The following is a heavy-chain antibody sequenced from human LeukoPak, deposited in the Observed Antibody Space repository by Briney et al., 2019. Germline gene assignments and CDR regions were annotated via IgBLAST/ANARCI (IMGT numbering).Heavy chain of an antibody. CDR2: IYYSGST. CDR1: GGSISSSSYY. V-gene: IGHV4-39*07. D-gene: IGHD3-22*01. Sequence: SETLSLTCTVSGGSISSSSYYWGWIRQPPGKGLEWIGSIYYSGSTYYNPSLKSRVTISVDTSKNQFSLKLSSVTAADTAVYYCARALPTYDSSGYYYTDYMDVWGKGTTVTISS. J-gene: IGHJ6*03. CDR3: ARALPTYDSSGYYYTDYMDV.